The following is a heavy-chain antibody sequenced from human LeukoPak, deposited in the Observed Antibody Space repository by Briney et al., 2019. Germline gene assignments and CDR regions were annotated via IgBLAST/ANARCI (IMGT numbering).Heavy chain of an antibody. CDR1: GGSISSYY. CDR3: ARINGWYAFDY. CDR2: IYYSGST. D-gene: IGHD6-19*01. J-gene: IGHJ4*02. Sequence: SETLSLTCTVSGGSISSYYWSWIRQPPGKGLEWIGYIYYSGSTNYNPSLKSRVTISVDTSKNQFSLKLSSVTAADTAVYYRARINGWYAFDYWGQGTLVTVSS. V-gene: IGHV4-59*01.